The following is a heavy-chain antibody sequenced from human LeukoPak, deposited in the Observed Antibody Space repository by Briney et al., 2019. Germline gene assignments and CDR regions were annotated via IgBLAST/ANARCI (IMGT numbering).Heavy chain of an antibody. J-gene: IGHJ5*02. D-gene: IGHD6-13*01. Sequence: PGGSLILSCSASGFTFSIHGMHWVRQAPGKGLEWVAIIWNDGSNKYHADSVKGRFTISRDNSKNTLYLQMNSLTAEDTAVYYCARDEFSKGHQLVPPGSWGQGTLVTVSS. CDR1: GFTFSIHG. V-gene: IGHV3-33*01. CDR3: ARDEFSKGHQLVPPGS. CDR2: IWNDGSNK.